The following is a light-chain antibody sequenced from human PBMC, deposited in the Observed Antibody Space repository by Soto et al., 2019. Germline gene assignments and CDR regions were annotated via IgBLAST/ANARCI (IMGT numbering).Light chain of an antibody. J-gene: IGKJ1*01. CDR3: QQYGNSPPWT. CDR1: QSVSSSY. V-gene: IGKV3-20*01. Sequence: EIVLTQSPGTLSLSPGERATLSCRASQSVSSSYLAWYQQKPGQAPRLLVYGASSRATGIPDRFSGSGSGTDFTLTISRLEPEDFAVYYCQQYGNSPPWTFAKGPRWKSN. CDR2: GAS.